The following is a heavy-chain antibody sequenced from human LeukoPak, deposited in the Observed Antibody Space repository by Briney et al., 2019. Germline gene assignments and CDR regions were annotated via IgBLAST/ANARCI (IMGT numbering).Heavy chain of an antibody. D-gene: IGHD3-22*01. CDR3: ARGGDSSGYYYPLFDY. Sequence: DPSETLSLICTVSGGSISSYYWSWIRQPPGKGLEWIGYIYYSGSTNYNPSLKSRVTISVDTSKNQFSLKLSSVTAADTAVYYCARGGDSSGYYYPLFDYWGQGTLVTVSS. J-gene: IGHJ4*02. CDR1: GGSISSYY. CDR2: IYYSGST. V-gene: IGHV4-59*08.